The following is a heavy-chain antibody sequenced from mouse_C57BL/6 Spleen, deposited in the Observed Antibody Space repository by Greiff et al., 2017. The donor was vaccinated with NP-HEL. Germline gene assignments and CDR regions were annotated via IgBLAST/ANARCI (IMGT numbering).Heavy chain of an antibody. J-gene: IGHJ4*01. V-gene: IGHV3-6*01. CDR2: ISYDGSN. D-gene: IGHD4-1*01. CDR1: GYSITSGYY. Sequence: EVQLQQSGPGLVKPSQSLSLTCSVTGYSITSGYYWNWIRQFPGNKLEWMGYISYDGSNNYNPSLKNRISFTRDTSKNQFFLKLNSVTTEDTATYYCARRTGSYAMDYWGQGTSVTVSS. CDR3: ARRTGSYAMDY.